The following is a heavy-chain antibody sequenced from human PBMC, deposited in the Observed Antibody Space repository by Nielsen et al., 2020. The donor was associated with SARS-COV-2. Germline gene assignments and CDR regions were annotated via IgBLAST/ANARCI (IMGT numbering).Heavy chain of an antibody. CDR2: ISGSGGST. CDR1: EFSFSSYD. Sequence: GGSLRLSCAASEFSFSSYDIHCVRQAPGKGLEWVSAISGSGGSTYYADSVKGRFTTSRDNSKNTPYLQMNSLRAEDTAVCYCAKSEDLRYFDWLDYWGQGTLVTVSS. J-gene: IGHJ4*02. CDR3: AKSEDLRYFDWLDY. V-gene: IGHV3-23*01. D-gene: IGHD3-9*01.